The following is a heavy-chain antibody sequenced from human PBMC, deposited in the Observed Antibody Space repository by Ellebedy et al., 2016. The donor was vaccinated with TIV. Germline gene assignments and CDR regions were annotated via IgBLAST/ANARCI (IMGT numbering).Heavy chain of an antibody. V-gene: IGHV4-59*01. Sequence: SETLSLTXTVSGGSISSYYWSWIRQPPGKGLEWIGYIYYSGSTNYNPSLKSRVTISVDTSKNQFSLKLSSVTAADTAVYYCARLREGYDFWSGYYRYYYYMDVWGKGTTVTVSS. J-gene: IGHJ6*03. CDR3: ARLREGYDFWSGYYRYYYYMDV. CDR2: IYYSGST. CDR1: GGSISSYY. D-gene: IGHD3-3*01.